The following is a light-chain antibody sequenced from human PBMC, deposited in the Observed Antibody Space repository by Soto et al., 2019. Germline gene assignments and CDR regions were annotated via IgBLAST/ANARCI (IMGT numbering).Light chain of an antibody. J-gene: IGKJ1*01. CDR3: QQYSSYWT. CDR1: QSISNW. CDR2: DAS. V-gene: IGKV1-5*01. Sequence: DIQMTQSPSTLSASVGDRVTITCRASQSISNWLAWYQQKPGKAPKLLIYDASSLESGVPSRFSGSASGTEFTLTISSLQPDDFATYYCQQYSSYWTFGQGTKVEI.